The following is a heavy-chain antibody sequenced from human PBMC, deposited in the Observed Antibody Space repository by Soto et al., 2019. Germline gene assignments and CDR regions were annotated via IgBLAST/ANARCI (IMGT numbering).Heavy chain of an antibody. V-gene: IGHV3-30-3*01. D-gene: IGHD3-16*02. CDR3: ATLRGYRQDFDAFDI. CDR1: GFSCSNYA. J-gene: IGHJ3*02. Sequence: QVQLVESGGGVVQPGRSLRLSCVASGFSCSNYAMHWVRQAPGKGLEWVAVISYDGSNKYYEDSVKGRFTISRDNSKNTLYLQINNLRTEDTAVYYCATLRGYRQDFDAFDIWGQGTMVTVSS. CDR2: ISYDGSNK.